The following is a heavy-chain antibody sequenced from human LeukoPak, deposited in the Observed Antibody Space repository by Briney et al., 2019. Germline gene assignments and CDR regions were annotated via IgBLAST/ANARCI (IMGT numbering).Heavy chain of an antibody. CDR2: IYYSGST. CDR3: ARPGAWFGELFPFDY. D-gene: IGHD3-10*01. Sequence: PSETLSLTCTVSGGSISSSSYYWGWIRQPPGKGLEWIGSIYYSGSTYYNPSLESRVTISVDTSKNQFSLKLSSVTAADTAVYYCARPGAWFGELFPFDYWGQGTLATVSS. J-gene: IGHJ4*02. V-gene: IGHV4-39*01. CDR1: GGSISSSSYY.